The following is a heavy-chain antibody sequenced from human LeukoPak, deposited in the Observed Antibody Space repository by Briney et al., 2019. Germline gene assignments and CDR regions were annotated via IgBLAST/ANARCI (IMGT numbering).Heavy chain of an antibody. CDR3: AKLDPAHSEGWFDP. J-gene: IGHJ5*02. D-gene: IGHD2-15*01. CDR1: GFTFSSHA. V-gene: IGHV3-23*01. Sequence: HPGGSLRLSCAASGFTFSSHAMSWVRQAPGKGLEWVSVISGSGGSTHYADSVKGRFTISRDNSKNTLYLQMNSLRAEDTAVYYCAKLDPAHSEGWFDPWGQGTLVTVSS. CDR2: ISGSGGST.